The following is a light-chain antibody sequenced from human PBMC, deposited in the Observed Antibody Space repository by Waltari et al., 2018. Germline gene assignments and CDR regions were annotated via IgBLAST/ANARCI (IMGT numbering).Light chain of an antibody. CDR3: QQHGTLPAT. V-gene: IGKV3-20*01. J-gene: IGKJ1*01. CDR2: RAS. CDR1: QTVGSSS. Sequence: EIVLTQSPGTASLSPGERVTLSCRASQTVGSSSLAWYQQKPGQAPRLVIYRASRRATGIPDRFSGSGSGTDFSLTLSRLELEDFVVYYCQQHGTLPATFGQGTKVEIK.